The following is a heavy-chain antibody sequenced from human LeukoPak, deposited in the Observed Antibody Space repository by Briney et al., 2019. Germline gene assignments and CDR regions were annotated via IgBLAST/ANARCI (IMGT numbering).Heavy chain of an antibody. CDR2: INHSGST. Sequence: SETLSLTCAVYGGSFSGYYWSWIRQPPGKGLEWIGEINHSGSTNYNPSLKSRVTISVDTSKNQFSLKLSSVTAADTAVYYCARQYSSSSFFDYWGQGTLVTVSS. D-gene: IGHD6-13*01. CDR3: ARQYSSSSFFDY. V-gene: IGHV4-34*01. J-gene: IGHJ4*02. CDR1: GGSFSGYY.